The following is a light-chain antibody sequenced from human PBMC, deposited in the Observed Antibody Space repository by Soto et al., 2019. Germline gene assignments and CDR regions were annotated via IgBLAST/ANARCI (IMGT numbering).Light chain of an antibody. CDR2: DES. CDR1: QSVSSTY. J-gene: IGKJ2*01. CDR3: QQYDGSRYT. Sequence: EIVLTQSPGTLSLSPGEIATLSCGASQSVSSTYSAWYQQKPGQAPRLLIYDESTRATGIPDRFSGSGSGTDLTLTISRLEPEDFAVYYCQQYDGSRYTFGQGTKVDIK. V-gene: IGKV3-20*01.